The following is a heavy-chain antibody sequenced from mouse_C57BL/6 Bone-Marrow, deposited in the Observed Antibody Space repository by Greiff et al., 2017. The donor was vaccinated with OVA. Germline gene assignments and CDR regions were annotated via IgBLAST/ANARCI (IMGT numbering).Heavy chain of an antibody. J-gene: IGHJ1*03. CDR1: GYTFTSYW. CDR3: ASSLSTTVTYFDV. CDR2: IYPGSGST. D-gene: IGHD1-1*01. Sequence: QVQLQQPGAELVKPGASVKMSCKASGYTFTSYWITWVKQRPGQGLEWIGAIYPGSGSTNYNEKFKSKATLTVDTSSSTAYMQLSSLTSEDSAVYDCASSLSTTVTYFDVWGTGTTVTVSA. V-gene: IGHV1-55*01.